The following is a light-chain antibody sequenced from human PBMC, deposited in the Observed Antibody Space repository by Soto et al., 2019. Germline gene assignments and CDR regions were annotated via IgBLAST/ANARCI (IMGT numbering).Light chain of an antibody. CDR1: QSVSSSY. CDR2: GAS. J-gene: IGKJ1*01. V-gene: IGKV3D-20*02. CDR3: QQRNNWPWT. Sequence: EIVLTQSPGTLFLSPGERATLPCRPSQSVSSSYLAWYQQKPGQAPRLLIYGASTRATGIPARFSGSGSGTDGTLTISSLEPDDFAVYYCQQRNNWPWTFGQGTKVDIK.